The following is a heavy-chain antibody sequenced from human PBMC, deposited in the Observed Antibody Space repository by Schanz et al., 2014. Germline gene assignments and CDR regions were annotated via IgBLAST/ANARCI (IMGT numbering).Heavy chain of an antibody. J-gene: IGHJ5*02. Sequence: QVQLVQSGAEVKKPGASVKVSCKASGHPFTAYYMHWVRQAPGQGLEWMGRINPNTGGTNFAQKLQGRVTMTRDTSITTAYMDLSGLTSDDTAVYYCAREKGHGYSGLSWGQGTLLAVSS. CDR1: GHPFTAYY. D-gene: IGHD5-12*01. CDR3: AREKGHGYSGLS. V-gene: IGHV1-2*06. CDR2: INPNTGGT.